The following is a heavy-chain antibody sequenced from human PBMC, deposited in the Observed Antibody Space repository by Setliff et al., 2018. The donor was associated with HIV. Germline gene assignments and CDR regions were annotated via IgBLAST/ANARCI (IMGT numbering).Heavy chain of an antibody. D-gene: IGHD3-10*01. CDR2: INPSIVST. V-gene: IGHV1-46*01. CDR1: GYKFTSYY. CDR3: ARSFGLSPSGKYYYYYGMDI. Sequence: GASVKVSCKASGYKFTSYYIHWVRQAPGQGLEWMGIINPSIVSTTYAEKFQGRVAMTRDTSTGTVYMELSSLKSEDTAVYYCARSFGLSPSGKYYYYYGMDIWGQGTTVTVSS. J-gene: IGHJ6*02.